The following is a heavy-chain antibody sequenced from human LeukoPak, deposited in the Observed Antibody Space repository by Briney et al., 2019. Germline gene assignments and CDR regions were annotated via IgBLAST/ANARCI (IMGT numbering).Heavy chain of an antibody. CDR2: ISAYNGNT. J-gene: IGHJ4*02. CDR3: ARDQYCTNGVCYSILDY. D-gene: IGHD2-8*01. CDR1: GYTFTSYG. Sequence: AAPKVSCKASGYTFTSYGINWVRQAPGQGLEWMGWISAYNGNTDYAQKLQGRVTMTTDTSTSTAYMELRSLRSDDTAVYYCARDQYCTNGVCYSILDYWGQGTLVTVSS. V-gene: IGHV1-18*01.